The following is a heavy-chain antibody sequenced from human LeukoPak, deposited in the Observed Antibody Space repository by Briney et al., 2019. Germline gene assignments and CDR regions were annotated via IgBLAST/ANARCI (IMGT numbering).Heavy chain of an antibody. CDR2: IIPIFGTA. CDR3: AREVAGREGAFDI. CDR1: GGTFISYA. V-gene: IGHV1-69*06. D-gene: IGHD6-19*01. Sequence: SVKVSCKASGGTFISYAINWVRQAPGQGLEWMGGIIPIFGTANYAQKFQGRVTITPDKSTRTAYMELSSLRSEDTAVYYCAREVAGREGAFDIWGQGTMVTVSS. J-gene: IGHJ3*02.